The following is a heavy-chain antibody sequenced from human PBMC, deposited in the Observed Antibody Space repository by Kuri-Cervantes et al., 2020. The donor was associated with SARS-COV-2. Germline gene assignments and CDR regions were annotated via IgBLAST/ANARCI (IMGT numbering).Heavy chain of an antibody. D-gene: IGHD3-16*01. Sequence: GESLKISCAASGFTFSSYAMSWVRQAPGKGLEWVSAISGNGGSTYYADSVKGRFTISRDNSKNTLYLQMNSLRADDTAVYYCAKFPVLLVWSLSWYFDLWGRGTLVTVSS. CDR1: GFTFSSYA. V-gene: IGHV3-23*01. CDR3: AKFPVLLVWSLSWYFDL. J-gene: IGHJ2*01. CDR2: ISGNGGST.